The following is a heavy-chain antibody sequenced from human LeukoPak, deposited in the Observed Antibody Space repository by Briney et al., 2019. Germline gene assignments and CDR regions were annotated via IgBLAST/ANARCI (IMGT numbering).Heavy chain of an antibody. J-gene: IGHJ4*02. Sequence: GGSLRLSCAASGFTFSRNGMTWVRQAPGKGLEWVSAISGSGGSTYYADSVKGRFTISRDNSKNTLYLQMNSLRAEDTAIYYCAKDQLNRFCSGGSCSITHDSWGQGTLVTVSS. CDR2: ISGSGGST. CDR1: GFTFSRNG. V-gene: IGHV3-23*01. CDR3: AKDQLNRFCSGGSCSITHDS. D-gene: IGHD2-15*01.